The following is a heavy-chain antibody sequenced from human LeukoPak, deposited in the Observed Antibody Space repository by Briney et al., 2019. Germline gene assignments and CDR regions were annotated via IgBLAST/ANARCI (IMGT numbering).Heavy chain of an antibody. Sequence: GGSLRLSCAASGFTFDDYGMSWVRQGPGKGLVWVSRINNDGSATTYADSVKGRFTISRDTAKNTVFLQMNSLRAEDTAVYYCARDVGYSAYDWGQGTLVTVSS. CDR3: ARDVGYSAYD. D-gene: IGHD5-12*01. CDR2: INNDGSAT. J-gene: IGHJ4*02. CDR1: GFTFDDYG. V-gene: IGHV3-74*01.